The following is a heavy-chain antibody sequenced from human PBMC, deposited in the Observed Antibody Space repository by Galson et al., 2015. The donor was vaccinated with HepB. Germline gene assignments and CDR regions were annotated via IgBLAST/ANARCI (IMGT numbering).Heavy chain of an antibody. CDR1: GFTFSSYA. V-gene: IGHV3-23*01. D-gene: IGHD3-16*01. J-gene: IGHJ4*02. CDR3: AKDILLITFGGVTD. Sequence: SLRLSCAASGFTFSSYAMSWVRQAPGKGLEWVSAISGSGGSTYYADSVKGRFTISRDNSKNTLYLQMDSLRAEDTAVYYCAKDILLITFGGVTDWGQGTLVTVSS. CDR2: ISGSGGST.